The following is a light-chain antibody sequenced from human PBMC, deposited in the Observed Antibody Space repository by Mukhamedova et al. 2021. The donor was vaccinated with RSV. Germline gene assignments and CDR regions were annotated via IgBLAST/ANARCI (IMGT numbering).Light chain of an antibody. CDR2: DAS. CDR1: SISNY. J-gene: IGKJ5*01. CDR3: QQRSNWPT. Sequence: SISNYLAWYQQKPGQAPRLLIYDASNTAAGIPARFSGSGSETDFTLTISSLEPEDFAVYYCQQRSNWPTFGQGTRLEIK. V-gene: IGKV3-11*01.